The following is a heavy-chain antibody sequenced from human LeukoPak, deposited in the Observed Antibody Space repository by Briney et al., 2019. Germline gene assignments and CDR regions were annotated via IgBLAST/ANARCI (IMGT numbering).Heavy chain of an antibody. D-gene: IGHD6-6*01. J-gene: IGHJ6*03. CDR2: INWNGGST. CDR1: GFTFDDYG. V-gene: IGHV3-20*04. CDR3: AREVSSSARYYYYYYMDV. Sequence: GGSLRLSCAASGFTFDDYGMSWVRQAPGKGLEWVSGINWNGGSTGYADSVKGRFTISRDNAKNSLYLQMNSLRAEDTALYYCAREVSSSARYYYYYYMDVWGKGTTVTVSS.